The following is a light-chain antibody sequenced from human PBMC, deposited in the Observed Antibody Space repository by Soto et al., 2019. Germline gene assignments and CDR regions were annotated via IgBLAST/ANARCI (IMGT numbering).Light chain of an antibody. CDR1: QSVNTW. J-gene: IGKJ2*03. Sequence: DIQMTQSPSTLSASFGDTVTITCRASQSVNTWLAWYQQKPGQAHKLLIYKASTLQRGVPSRFSGRGSGTEFTLTINSLQPDDFATYYCQQYNHWYSFGQGTKREIK. CDR2: KAS. CDR3: QQYNHWYS. V-gene: IGKV1-5*03.